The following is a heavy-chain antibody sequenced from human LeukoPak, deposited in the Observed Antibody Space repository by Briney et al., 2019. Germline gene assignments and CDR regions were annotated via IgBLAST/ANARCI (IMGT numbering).Heavy chain of an antibody. CDR2: INHSGST. CDR1: GGSFSGYY. CDR3: ASIGHDS. D-gene: IGHD3-10*01. V-gene: IGHV4-34*01. J-gene: IGHJ4*02. Sequence: PSETLSLTCAVYGGSFSGYYWSWIRQPPGKGLEWIGEINHSGSTNYNPFLKSRVTISVDTSKIQFSLKLSSVTAADTAVYYCASIGHDSWGQGTLVTVSS.